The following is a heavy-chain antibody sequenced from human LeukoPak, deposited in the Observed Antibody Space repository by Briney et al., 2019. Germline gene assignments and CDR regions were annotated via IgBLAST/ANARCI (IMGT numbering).Heavy chain of an antibody. CDR3: ARLSYSQLFDP. CDR2: IYYSGST. Sequence: WIRQPPVKGLEWIGSIYYSGSTYYNPSLKSRVTISVDTSKNQFSLKLTSVTAADTAVYYCARLSYSQLFDPWGQGTLVTVSS. V-gene: IGHV4-39*01. D-gene: IGHD2-21*01. J-gene: IGHJ5*02.